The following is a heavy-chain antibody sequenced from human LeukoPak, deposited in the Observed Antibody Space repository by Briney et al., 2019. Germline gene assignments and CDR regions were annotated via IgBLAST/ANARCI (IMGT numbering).Heavy chain of an antibody. CDR3: ARDHWLFSSKTWYYYGMDV. D-gene: IGHD3-9*01. V-gene: IGHV4-59*01. J-gene: IGHJ6*02. CDR2: IDPSGSA. CDR1: GGSISPYY. Sequence: SETLSLTCVVSGGSISPYYWSWIRQSPGKGLEWIGYIDPSGSASYNPSLKSRVSIFVDTSKNLLSLILTSVSASDTAIYYCARDHWLFSSKTWYYYGMDVWSQGTTVTVSS.